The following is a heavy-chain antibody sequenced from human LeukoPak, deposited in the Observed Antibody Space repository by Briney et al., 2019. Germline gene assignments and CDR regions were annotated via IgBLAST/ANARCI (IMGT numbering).Heavy chain of an antibody. CDR3: ARVGDWSNYFGMDA. V-gene: IGHV3-23*01. CDR1: GFTFSGHS. J-gene: IGHJ6*02. D-gene: IGHD3-16*01. CDR2: IFGNGVKT. Sequence: GGSLRLSCAASGFTFSGHSMTWVRQTPGKGLEWVSVIFGNGVKTYYADSLKGRFTISRDNSKSTLYLQMNSPRADDTAVYYCARVGDWSNYFGMDAWGQGTTVSVSS.